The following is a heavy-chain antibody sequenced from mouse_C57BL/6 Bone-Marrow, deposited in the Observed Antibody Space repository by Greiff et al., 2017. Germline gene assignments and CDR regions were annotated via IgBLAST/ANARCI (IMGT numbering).Heavy chain of an antibody. CDR2: IDPSDSYT. CDR1: GYTFTSYW. CDR3: ARAVIYYYGRGFAY. Sequence: VQLQQPGAELVMPWASVKLSCKASGYTFTSYWMHWVKPRPGQGLELIGEIDPSDSYTNYNQQFKGKSTLTVGQSSSTAYMQLSSLISKDSAVYYCARAVIYYYGRGFAYWGQGTLVTVSA. V-gene: IGHV1-69*01. D-gene: IGHD1-1*01. J-gene: IGHJ3*01.